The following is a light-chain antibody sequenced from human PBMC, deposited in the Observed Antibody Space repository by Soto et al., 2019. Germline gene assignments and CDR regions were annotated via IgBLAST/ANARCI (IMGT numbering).Light chain of an antibody. CDR1: QDISRW. Sequence: DIQMTQSPSSVSASVGDRITITCRASQDISRWLAWYQQKTGRAPNLLIYTASTLESGVPSRFSGRGSGTDFTLTISNLQPEDFATYYCQQVDSFPLTFGGGTKVEIK. J-gene: IGKJ4*01. CDR3: QQVDSFPLT. V-gene: IGKV1D-12*01. CDR2: TAS.